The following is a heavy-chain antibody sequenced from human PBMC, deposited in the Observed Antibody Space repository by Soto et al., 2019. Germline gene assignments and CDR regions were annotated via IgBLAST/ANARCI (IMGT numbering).Heavy chain of an antibody. CDR2: ISAYNGNT. Sequence: ASVKVSCKASGYTFTSYGISWVRQAPGQGLEWMGWISAYNGNTNYAQKLQGRVTMTTDTSTSTACMELRSLRSDDTAVYYCARLVAGSLGGWFDPWGQGTLVTVSS. CDR1: GYTFTSYG. J-gene: IGHJ5*02. V-gene: IGHV1-18*01. D-gene: IGHD6-19*01. CDR3: ARLVAGSLGGWFDP.